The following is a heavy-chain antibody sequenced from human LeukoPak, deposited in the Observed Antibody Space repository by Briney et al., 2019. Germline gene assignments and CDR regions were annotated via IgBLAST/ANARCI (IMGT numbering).Heavy chain of an antibody. CDR2: ISSSGSTI. CDR1: GFTFSDYY. D-gene: IGHD4-23*01. Sequence: GGSLRLSXAASGFTFSDYYMSWIRQAPGKGLEWLSYISSSGSTIYYADSVKGRFTISRDNAKNSLYLQMNSLRAEDTAVYYCARDAHDYGGRNDYWGQGTLVTVSS. J-gene: IGHJ4*02. V-gene: IGHV3-11*04. CDR3: ARDAHDYGGRNDY.